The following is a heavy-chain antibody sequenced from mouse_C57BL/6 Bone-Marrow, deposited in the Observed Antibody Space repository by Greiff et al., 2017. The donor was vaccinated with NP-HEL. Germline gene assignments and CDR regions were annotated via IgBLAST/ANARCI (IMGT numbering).Heavy chain of an antibody. CDR3: ARLGLPWFAY. CDR1: GFTFSSYG. V-gene: IGHV5-6*01. D-gene: IGHD2-10*01. CDR2: ISSGGSYT. J-gene: IGHJ3*01. Sequence: EVQLVESGGDLVKPGGSLKLSCAASGFTFSSYGMSWVRQTPDKRLEWVATISSGGSYTYSPDSVKGRFTISRDNAKNTLYLQMSSLKSEDTAMYYCARLGLPWFAYWGQGTLVTVSA.